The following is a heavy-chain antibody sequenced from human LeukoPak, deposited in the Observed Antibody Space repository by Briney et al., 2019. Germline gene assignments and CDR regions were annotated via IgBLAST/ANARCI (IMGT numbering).Heavy chain of an antibody. CDR3: ASAGQIVSSWYAFDI. CDR2: ISSSGSTV. V-gene: IGHV3-48*03. J-gene: IGHJ3*02. CDR1: GFTFSSYE. D-gene: IGHD6-13*01. Sequence: GGSLRLSCAASGFTFSSYEMNWVRQAPGKGLEWVSYISSSGSTVDYADSVKGRFTISRDNAQKSLYLQMNSLRAEDTAVYYCASAGQIVSSWYAFDIWGQGTMVTVSS.